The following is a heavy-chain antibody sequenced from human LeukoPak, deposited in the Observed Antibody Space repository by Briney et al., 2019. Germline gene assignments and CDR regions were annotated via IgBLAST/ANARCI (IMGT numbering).Heavy chain of an antibody. CDR3: GRHRSNGYNYYYGLDV. Sequence: SETLSLTCTVSGGSLGSSGFYWGWTRQPPGKGLEWIGSIYYPGYNHYNPSLESRLTISVDMSRNQFSLTLSSVTAADTAVYFCGRHRSNGYNYYYGLDVWGQGTTVTVSS. D-gene: IGHD1-26*01. CDR1: GGSLGSSGFY. CDR2: IYYPGYN. V-gene: IGHV4-39*01. J-gene: IGHJ6*02.